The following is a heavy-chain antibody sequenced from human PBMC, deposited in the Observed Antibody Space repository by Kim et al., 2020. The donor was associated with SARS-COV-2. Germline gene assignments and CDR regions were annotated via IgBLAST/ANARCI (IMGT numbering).Heavy chain of an antibody. D-gene: IGHD3-10*01. CDR1: GYTFTSYY. Sequence: ASVKVSCKASGYTFTSYYMHWVRQAPGQGLEWMGIINPSGGSTSYAQKFQGRVTMTRDTSTSTVYMELSSLRSEDTAVYYCARGWGVLLWFGEFHFDYWGQGTLVTVSS. J-gene: IGHJ4*02. CDR2: INPSGGST. CDR3: ARGWGVLLWFGEFHFDY. V-gene: IGHV1-46*01.